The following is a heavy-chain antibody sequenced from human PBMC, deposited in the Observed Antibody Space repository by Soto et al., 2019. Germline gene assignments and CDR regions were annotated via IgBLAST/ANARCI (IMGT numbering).Heavy chain of an antibody. V-gene: IGHV3-30-3*01. J-gene: IGHJ4*02. CDR1: GFTFSSSA. CDR3: ARDTLRGWKENYYYGMTL. CDR2: ISYDGAYQ. D-gene: IGHD3-22*01. Sequence: GESLKISCAASGFTFSSSAMHWVRQAPGKGLEWVAVISYDGAYQDYADSVKGRFTISKDISKNTLYLQMDSLRPADTAVYYCARDTLRGWKENYYYGMTLWGQGTLVTVSS.